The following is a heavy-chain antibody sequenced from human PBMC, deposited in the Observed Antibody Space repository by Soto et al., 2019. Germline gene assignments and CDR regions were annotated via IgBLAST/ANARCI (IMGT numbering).Heavy chain of an antibody. J-gene: IGHJ4*02. Sequence: LRLSCATSGIIFRNYAMGWVRQAPGKGLEWVSAISGSGDSTYYADSVKGRFTISRDNTKNTLYLQMNSLRVEDTAIFYCEKKAEKHFDWMFYADSWGQGTLVTVSS. CDR2: ISGSGDST. V-gene: IGHV3-23*01. CDR1: GIIFRNYA. CDR3: EKKAEKHFDWMFYADS. D-gene: IGHD3-9*01.